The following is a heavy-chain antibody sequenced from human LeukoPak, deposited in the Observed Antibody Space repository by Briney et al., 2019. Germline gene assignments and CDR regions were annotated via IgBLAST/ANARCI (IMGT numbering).Heavy chain of an antibody. CDR2: IFYSGST. V-gene: IGHV4-59*12. CDR1: GGSISSYY. CDR3: ASPIWNYYYYYMDV. Sequence: PSETLSLTCTVSGGSISSYYWSWIRQPPGKGLEWIGYIFYSGSTNYNPSLKSRVTISIDTSKNQFSLKLSSVTAADTAVYYCASPIWNYYYYYMDVWGKGTTVTVSS. J-gene: IGHJ6*03. D-gene: IGHD3-3*01.